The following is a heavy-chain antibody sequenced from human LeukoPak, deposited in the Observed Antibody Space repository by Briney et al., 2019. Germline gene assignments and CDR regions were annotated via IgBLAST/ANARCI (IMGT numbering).Heavy chain of an antibody. CDR1: GYTFTSYG. CDR3: ARGYSGWRIAAADPGDY. J-gene: IGHJ4*02. Sequence: VASVKVSCKASGYTFTSYGISWVRQAPGQGLEWMGWISAYNGNTNYARKLQGRVTMTTDTSTSTAYMELRSLRSDDTAVYYCARGYSGWRIAAADPGDYWGQGTLVTVSS. D-gene: IGHD6-13*01. V-gene: IGHV1-18*01. CDR2: ISAYNGNT.